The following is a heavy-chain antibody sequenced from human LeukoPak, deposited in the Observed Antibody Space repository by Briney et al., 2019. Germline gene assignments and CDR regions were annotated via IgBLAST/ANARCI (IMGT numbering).Heavy chain of an antibody. J-gene: IGHJ4*02. V-gene: IGHV3-23*01. D-gene: IGHD1-26*01. Sequence: PGGSLRLSCAASGFTFSSYAMSWVRQAPGKRLEWVSAISNSGGGTYYADSVKGRFTVSSDNSKNTLYLQMNSLRAEDTAIYYCAKIPYSGSYYGHFDHWGQGTLVTVSS. CDR3: AKIPYSGSYYGHFDH. CDR1: GFTFSSYA. CDR2: ISNSGGGT.